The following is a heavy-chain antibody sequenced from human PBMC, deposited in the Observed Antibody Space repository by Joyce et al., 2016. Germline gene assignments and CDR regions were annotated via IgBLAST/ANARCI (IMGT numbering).Heavy chain of an antibody. V-gene: IGHV5-10-1*03. J-gene: IGHJ4*02. CDR1: GYTFVNYW. Sequence: EDHLVQSGAEMKKPGESLRISCMVSGYTFVNYWISWVRQMPGKGLAWMGRIDPNDSGTDYSPSFQGHVTISAYKSISTAYLQWSSLKASDTAIYYCARHRGGGNFVPFDYWGQGTLVTVSS. CDR3: ARHRGGGNFVPFDY. D-gene: IGHD4-23*01. CDR2: IDPNDSGT.